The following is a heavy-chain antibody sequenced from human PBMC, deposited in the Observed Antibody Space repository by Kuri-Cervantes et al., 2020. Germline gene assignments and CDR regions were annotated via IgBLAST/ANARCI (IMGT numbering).Heavy chain of an antibody. J-gene: IGHJ4*02. V-gene: IGHV2-5*02. CDR3: ATTTVTTFDY. CDR2: IYWDDDK. Sequence: SGPTLVKPTQTLTLTCTFSGFSLTTSGVGVGWIRQPPGKALEWLALIYWDDDKRYNPSLRSRLSITKDTSENQVVLTMINVDPVDTATYYCATTTVTTFDYWGQGTLVTVSS. CDR1: GFSLTTSGVG. D-gene: IGHD4-11*01.